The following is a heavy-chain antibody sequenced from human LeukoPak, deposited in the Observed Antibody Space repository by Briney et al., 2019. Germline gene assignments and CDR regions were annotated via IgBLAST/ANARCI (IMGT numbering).Heavy chain of an antibody. D-gene: IGHD1-26*01. CDR2: INHSGST. CDR3: ARQIVGATRGNYYYYYMDV. J-gene: IGHJ6*03. Sequence: SETLSLTCTVSGGSISGYYWSWIRQPPGKGLEWIGEINHSGSTNYNPSLKSRVTISVDTSKNQFSLKLSSVTAADTAVYYCARQIVGATRGNYYYYYMDVWGKGTTVTISS. CDR1: GGSISGYY. V-gene: IGHV4-34*01.